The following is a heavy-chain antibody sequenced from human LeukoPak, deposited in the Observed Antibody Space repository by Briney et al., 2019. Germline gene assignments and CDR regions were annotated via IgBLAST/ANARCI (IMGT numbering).Heavy chain of an antibody. D-gene: IGHD6-19*01. J-gene: IGHJ4*02. CDR3: AKDPVGSGYFDY. Sequence: GGSLRLSCAASGFTFSSYWMHWVRQAPGKGLEWVAVISYDGSNKYYADSVKGRFTISRDNSKNTLYLQMNSLRAEDTAVYYCAKDPVGSGYFDYWGQGTLVTVSP. V-gene: IGHV3-30*18. CDR2: ISYDGSNK. CDR1: GFTFSSYW.